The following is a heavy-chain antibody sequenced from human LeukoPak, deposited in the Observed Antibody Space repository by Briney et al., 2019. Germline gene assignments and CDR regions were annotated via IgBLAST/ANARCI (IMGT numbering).Heavy chain of an antibody. J-gene: IGHJ3*02. CDR2: LSSSGGDT. V-gene: IGHV3-23*01. CDR3: AKLYSGRAFDI. CDR1: GFTFSSYV. D-gene: IGHD3-10*01. Sequence: PGGSLRLSCAASGFTFSSYVMGWVRQAPGKGLEWVSALSSSGGDTSYADSVKDRFTISRDNSKNTVHLQMSSLRVEDSAVYYCAKLYSGRAFDIWGQGTLVTVSS.